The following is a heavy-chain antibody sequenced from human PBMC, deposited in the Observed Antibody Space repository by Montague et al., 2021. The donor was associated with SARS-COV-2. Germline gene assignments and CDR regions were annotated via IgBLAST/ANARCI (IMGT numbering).Heavy chain of an antibody. CDR1: GASVRTNN. J-gene: IGHJ6*02. D-gene: IGHD5-12*01. Sequence: SETLSLTCTVSGASVRTNNWSWIRQSAGKKLEWMGRLNTSGSTYYNPSFKSRVTMSLDTSKNLFSLNLSSMTAADAAVYYCARDGADYSSAYYHEMDVWGQGIAVTVSS. CDR3: ARDGADYSSAYYHEMDV. CDR2: LNTSGST. V-gene: IGHV4-4*07.